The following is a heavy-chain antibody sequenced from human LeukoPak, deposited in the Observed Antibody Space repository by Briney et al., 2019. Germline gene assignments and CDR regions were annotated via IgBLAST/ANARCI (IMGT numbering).Heavy chain of an antibody. J-gene: IGHJ6*03. CDR3: AKESTGQYYYYYMDV. Sequence: GGSLRLSCAASGFTFSSYGMHWVRQAPGKGLEWVAFIRYDGSNKYYADSVKGRFTISRDNSKNTLYLQMNSLRAEDTAVYYFAKESTGQYYYYYMDVWGKGTTVTVSS. CDR2: IRYDGSNK. D-gene: IGHD2-2*01. V-gene: IGHV3-30*02. CDR1: GFTFSSYG.